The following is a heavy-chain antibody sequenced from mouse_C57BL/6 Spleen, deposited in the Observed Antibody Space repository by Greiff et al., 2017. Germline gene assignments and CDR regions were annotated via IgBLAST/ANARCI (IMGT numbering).Heavy chain of an antibody. CDR2: INYDGSST. CDR3: ARDSNWYFDV. CDR1: GFTFSDYY. V-gene: IGHV5-16*01. D-gene: IGHD1-1*01. J-gene: IGHJ1*03. Sequence: EVKLQESEGGLVQPGSSMKLSCTASGFTFSDYYMAWVRQVPEKGLEWVANINYDGSSTYYLDSLKSRFIISRDNAKNMLYLQMGSLKSEDTATYYCARDSNWYFDVWGTGTTVTVSS.